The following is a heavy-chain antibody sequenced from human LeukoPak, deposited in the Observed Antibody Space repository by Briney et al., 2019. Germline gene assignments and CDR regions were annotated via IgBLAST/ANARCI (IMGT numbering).Heavy chain of an antibody. Sequence: PSETLSLTCTVSGGSISSYYWSWIRQPAGKELEWIGRIHSSGSTKDNPSLKSRVTVSVDTSKNQFSLRLNSITAADTAVYYCARGISGNSHWFDPWGQGTLVTVSS. CDR3: ARGISGNSHWFDP. D-gene: IGHD3-10*01. CDR1: GGSISSYY. CDR2: IHSSGST. J-gene: IGHJ5*02. V-gene: IGHV4-4*07.